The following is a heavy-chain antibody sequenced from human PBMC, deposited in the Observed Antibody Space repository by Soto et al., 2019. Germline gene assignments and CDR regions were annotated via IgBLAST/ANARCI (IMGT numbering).Heavy chain of an antibody. CDR3: AKVSIVRATTPLFDY. Sequence: GASVKVSCKASGYTFTSYAMHWVRQAPGQRLEWMGWINAGNGNTKYSQKFQGRVTITRDTSASTAYMELSSLRSEDTAVYYCAKVSIVRATTPLFDYWGQGTLVPVSS. J-gene: IGHJ4*02. D-gene: IGHD1-26*01. V-gene: IGHV1-3*01. CDR1: GYTFTSYA. CDR2: INAGNGNT.